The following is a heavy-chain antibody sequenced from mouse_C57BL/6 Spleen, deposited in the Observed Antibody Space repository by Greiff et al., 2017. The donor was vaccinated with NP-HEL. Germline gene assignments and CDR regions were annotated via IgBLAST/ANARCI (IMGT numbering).Heavy chain of an antibody. Sequence: VKLVESGPGLVAPSQSLSITCTVSGFSLTSYAISWVRQPPGKGLEWLGVIWTGGGTNYNSALKSRLSISKDNSKSQVFLKMNSLQTDDTARYYCARSPTTVEDHWYFDVWGTGTTVTVSS. V-gene: IGHV2-9-1*01. CDR1: GFSLTSYA. CDR2: IWTGGGT. CDR3: ARSPTTVEDHWYFDV. D-gene: IGHD1-1*01. J-gene: IGHJ1*03.